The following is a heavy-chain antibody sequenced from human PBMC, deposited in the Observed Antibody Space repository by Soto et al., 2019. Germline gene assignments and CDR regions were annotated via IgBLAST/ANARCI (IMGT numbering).Heavy chain of an antibody. CDR3: ARADKEKLRDYDFWSGYYTGIQYYFDY. CDR1: GDSVSSNSAA. J-gene: IGHJ4*02. CDR2: TYYRSKWYN. D-gene: IGHD3-3*01. V-gene: IGHV6-1*01. Sequence: PSQTLSLTCAISGDSVSSNSAAWNWIRQSPSRGLEWLGRTYYRSKWYNDYAVSVKSRITINPDTSKNQFSLQLNSVTPEDTAVYYCARADKEKLRDYDFWSGYYTGIQYYFDYWGQGTLVTVSS.